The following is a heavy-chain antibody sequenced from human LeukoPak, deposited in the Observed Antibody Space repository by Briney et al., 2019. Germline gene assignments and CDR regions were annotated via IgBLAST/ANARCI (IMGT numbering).Heavy chain of an antibody. J-gene: IGHJ4*02. Sequence: ASVKVSCKAAGYAFITCGIRWVRQAPGQGLEWMGWINPHTGDTKNAQILHDRDTMTADPFTDTAYMELRSLRSDDTAVYNCARGDFHFDSWGQGTLVTVS. CDR1: GYAFITCG. CDR2: INPHTGDT. V-gene: IGHV1-18*04. CDR3: ARGDFHFDS. D-gene: IGHD2-21*01.